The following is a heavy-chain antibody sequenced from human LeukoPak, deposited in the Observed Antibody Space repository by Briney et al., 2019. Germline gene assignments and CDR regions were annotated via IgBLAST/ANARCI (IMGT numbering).Heavy chain of an antibody. CDR3: ASGTPPGRESFQH. V-gene: IGHV3-66*01. Sequence: GGSLRLSCAASGFTVSSNYMSWVRQAPGKGLEWVSVIYSGGSTYYADSVKGRFTISRDNSKNTLYLQMNSLRAEDTAVYYCASGTPPGRESFQHWGQGTLVTVSS. J-gene: IGHJ1*01. CDR2: IYSGGST. D-gene: IGHD1-26*01. CDR1: GFTVSSNY.